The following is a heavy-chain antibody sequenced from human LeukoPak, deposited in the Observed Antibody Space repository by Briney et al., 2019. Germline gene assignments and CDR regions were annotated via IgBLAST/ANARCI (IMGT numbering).Heavy chain of an antibody. V-gene: IGHV1-2*02. D-gene: IGHD6-13*01. CDR1: GGTFSSYA. CDR2: INPNSGGT. Sequence: GASVKVSCKASGGTFSSYAISWVRQAPGQGLEWMGWINPNSGGTNYAQKFQGRVTMTRDTSISTAYMELSRLRSDDTAVDYCARAEEAAAGPGGGFSSLFDPWGQGTLVTVSS. J-gene: IGHJ5*02. CDR3: ARAEEAAAGPGGGFSSLFDP.